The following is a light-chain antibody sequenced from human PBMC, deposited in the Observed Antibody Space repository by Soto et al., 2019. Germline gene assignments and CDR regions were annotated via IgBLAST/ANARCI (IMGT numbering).Light chain of an antibody. CDR2: KVS. V-gene: IGKV2-30*02. Sequence: DVVMTQSPLSLPVTLGQPASISCRSRQSLVHSDGNTYLNWFHQRPGQSPRRLIYKVSNRDSGVPDRSSGSGSDTEFTLKISGVEAEDVGVYYCMQGTHWPPYTFGQGTKLEIK. CDR1: QSLVHSDGNTY. CDR3: MQGTHWPPYT. J-gene: IGKJ2*01.